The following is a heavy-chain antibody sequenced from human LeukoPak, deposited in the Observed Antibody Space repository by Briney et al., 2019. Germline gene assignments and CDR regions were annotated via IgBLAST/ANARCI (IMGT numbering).Heavy chain of an antibody. CDR3: ARDLYGILTGYYTGQFDY. CDR2: TYYRSKWYN. CDR1: GDSVSSNSAA. D-gene: IGHD3-9*01. Sequence: SQTLSLTCAISGDSVSSNSAAWNWIRQSPSRGLEWLGRTYYRSKWYNDYAVSVKSRITINPDTSKNQFSLQLNSVTPEDTAVYYCARDLYGILTGYYTGQFDYWGQGTLVTVSS. V-gene: IGHV6-1*01. J-gene: IGHJ4*02.